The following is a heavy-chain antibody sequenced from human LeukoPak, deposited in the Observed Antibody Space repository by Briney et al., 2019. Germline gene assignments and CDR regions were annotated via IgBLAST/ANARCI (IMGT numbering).Heavy chain of an antibody. CDR2: ISSSAANI. D-gene: IGHD1-26*01. J-gene: IGHJ5*02. Sequence: GGSLRLSCAAAGFTFSSYEMNWFRQAPGKGLEWLSYISSSAANIKYADSVKGRFTISRDNAKNSLYLQMNSLRAEDSAAYYCARKTVGAKNWFDPWGQGTLVTVSS. CDR1: GFTFSSYE. V-gene: IGHV3-48*03. CDR3: ARKTVGAKNWFDP.